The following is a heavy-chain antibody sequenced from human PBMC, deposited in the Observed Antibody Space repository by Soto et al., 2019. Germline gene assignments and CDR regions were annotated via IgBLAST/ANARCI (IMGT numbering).Heavy chain of an antibody. CDR3: AHKDTSVTAVPDY. CDR1: GFSLSSSGVG. CDR2: IYWDDDI. Sequence: QITLTESGPTRVKPTQTLTLTCTFSGFSLSSSGVGVGWIRQPPGKALEWLAVIYWDDDILYSPTLKSRLTITKGTSKNQVVLTMTDMDPVDTATYYCAHKDTSVTAVPDYWGQGTLVTVSS. J-gene: IGHJ4*02. V-gene: IGHV2-5*02. D-gene: IGHD2-21*02.